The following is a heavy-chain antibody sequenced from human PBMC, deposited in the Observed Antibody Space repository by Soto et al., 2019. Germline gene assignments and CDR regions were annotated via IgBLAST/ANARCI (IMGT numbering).Heavy chain of an antibody. CDR2: IYNTVST. Sequence: PSETLSLTCTVSRGSITSGYYYWTWIRQPPGKGLEWIGYIYNTVSTFYNPSLRSRVTISLDTSRNHFSLNLSSVAAGDTAIYYCAREDSNCYFGDWGQGTLVTVSS. CDR1: RGSITSGYYY. D-gene: IGHD4-4*01. V-gene: IGHV4-30-4*01. CDR3: AREDSNCYFGD. J-gene: IGHJ4*02.